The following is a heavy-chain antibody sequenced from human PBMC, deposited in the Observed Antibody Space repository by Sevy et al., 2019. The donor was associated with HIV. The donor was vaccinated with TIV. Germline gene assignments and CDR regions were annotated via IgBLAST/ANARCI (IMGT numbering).Heavy chain of an antibody. V-gene: IGHV4-59*01. CDR1: GFTFSGYA. D-gene: IGHD6-13*01. CDR2: SGST. J-gene: IGHJ4*02. Sequence: GSLRLSCSASGFTFSGYAMSWVRQAPGKGLEWVGFSGSTNYNPSLKSRVTTSVDTSKNHFSLKLSSVTVADTAIYYCARGGPNQHQLDYFDYWGQGTLVTVSS. CDR3: ARGGPNQHQLDYFDY.